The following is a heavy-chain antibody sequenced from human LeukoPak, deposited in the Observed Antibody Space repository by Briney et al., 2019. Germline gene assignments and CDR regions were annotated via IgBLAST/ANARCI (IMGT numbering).Heavy chain of an antibody. D-gene: IGHD2-2*01. Sequence: GGSLRLSCAASGFTFDDYAMHWVRQAPGKGLEWVSGISWNSGSIGYADSVKGRFTISRDNAKNSLYLQMNSLRAEDTALYYCAKESGSTFKWLDPWGQGTLVTVSS. CDR3: AKESGSTFKWLDP. V-gene: IGHV3-9*01. CDR2: ISWNSGSI. J-gene: IGHJ5*02. CDR1: GFTFDDYA.